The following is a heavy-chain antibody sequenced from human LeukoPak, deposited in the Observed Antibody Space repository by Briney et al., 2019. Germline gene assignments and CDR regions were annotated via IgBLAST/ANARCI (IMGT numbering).Heavy chain of an antibody. Sequence: SETLSLTCTVSGGSISSSSYYWGWIRQPPGQGLEWIGSIYYSGNSYYNPYLKSRVTISVDTSKNEFSLKLSSVTAADTAVYYCARQSYCSGGSCYSPKIDYWGQGTLVTVSS. V-gene: IGHV4-39*01. J-gene: IGHJ4*02. CDR1: GGSISSSSYY. CDR3: ARQSYCSGGSCYSPKIDY. D-gene: IGHD2-15*01. CDR2: IYYSGNS.